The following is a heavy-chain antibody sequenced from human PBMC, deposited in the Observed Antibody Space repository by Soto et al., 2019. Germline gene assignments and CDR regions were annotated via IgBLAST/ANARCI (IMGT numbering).Heavy chain of an antibody. V-gene: IGHV4-4*02. CDR2: SYHSGST. CDR1: GQSISSDSNW. CDR3: ARTYSSGWYLNF. D-gene: IGHD6-19*01. J-gene: IGHJ4*02. Sequence: PSETLSLTCIVSGQSISSDSNWWSWVRQPPGKALEWIAESYHSGSTNYNPSLKSRVTISVDRSMNQFSLKVSSVTAADTAVYYCARTYSSGWYLNFWGQGIVVTVSS.